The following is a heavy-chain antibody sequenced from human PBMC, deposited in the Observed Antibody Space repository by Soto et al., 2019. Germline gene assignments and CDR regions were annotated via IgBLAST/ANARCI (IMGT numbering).Heavy chain of an antibody. Sequence: PGGSLRLSCAASGFTFSSNWMHWVRQGPGKGLVWVSRIDNDGSSRDYADSVKGRFTISRDNSKNTLYLQMNSLRAEDTAVYYCAKDRGVEVTTRFFDYWGQGTLVTVSS. CDR1: GFTFSSNW. J-gene: IGHJ4*02. CDR2: IDNDGSSR. D-gene: IGHD4-17*01. CDR3: AKDRGVEVTTRFFDY. V-gene: IGHV3-74*01.